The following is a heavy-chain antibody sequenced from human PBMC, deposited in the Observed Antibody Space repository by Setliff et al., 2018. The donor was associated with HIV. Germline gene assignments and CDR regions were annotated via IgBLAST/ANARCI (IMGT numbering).Heavy chain of an antibody. CDR2: INPTSGDT. V-gene: IGHV1-2*06. CDR1: GYTLTGYY. D-gene: IGHD1-26*01. J-gene: IGHJ4*02. Sequence: AASVKVSCKASGYTLTGYYMNWVRQAPGQGLEWMGRINPTSGDTNYAQKFQGRVTMTRDTSISTAYMELSRLKSDDAAVYYCAREGISGSYFDYWGQGTLVTVSS. CDR3: AREGISGSYFDY.